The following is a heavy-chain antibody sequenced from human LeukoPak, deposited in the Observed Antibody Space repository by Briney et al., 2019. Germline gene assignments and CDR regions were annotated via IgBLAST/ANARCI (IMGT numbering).Heavy chain of an antibody. J-gene: IGHJ4*02. V-gene: IGHV4-38-2*02. D-gene: IGHD3-10*01. Sequence: SETLSPTCTVSGYSISSGYYWGWIRQPPGKGLEWIGSIYHSGSTYYKPSLKSRVTISVDTSKNQFSLKLGSVTAADTAVYYCARVYGSGSYYLSFDYWGQGTLVTVSS. CDR3: ARVYGSGSYYLSFDY. CDR1: GYSISSGYY. CDR2: IYHSGST.